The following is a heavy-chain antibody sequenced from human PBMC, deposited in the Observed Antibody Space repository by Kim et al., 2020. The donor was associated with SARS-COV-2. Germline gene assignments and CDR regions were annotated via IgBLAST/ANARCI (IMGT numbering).Heavy chain of an antibody. CDR1: GGTFSSYA. J-gene: IGHJ4*02. Sequence: SVKVSCKASGGTFSSYAISWVRQAPGQGLEWMGRIIPILGIANYAQKFQGRVTITADKSTSTAYMELSSLRSEDTAVYYCARGLPPHLKSRYCTNGVCYLDCWGQGTLVTVSS. CDR2: IIPILGIA. D-gene: IGHD2-8*01. CDR3: ARGLPPHLKSRYCTNGVCYLDC. V-gene: IGHV1-69*04.